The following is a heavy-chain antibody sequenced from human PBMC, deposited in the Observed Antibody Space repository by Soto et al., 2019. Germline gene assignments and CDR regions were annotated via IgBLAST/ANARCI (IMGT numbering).Heavy chain of an antibody. CDR1: GGSIGGYY. Sequence: LSVTCIVSGGSIGGYYWSWIRQPAGKELEWIGRIYSDGTTNYNPSLKGRGTMSVDTSKKQISLKLTSVTAADTAMYYCARDRGYRSGSFGSWGQGVLVTVSS. CDR3: ARDRGYRSGSFGS. J-gene: IGHJ5*02. CDR2: IYSDGTT. V-gene: IGHV4-4*07. D-gene: IGHD5-18*01.